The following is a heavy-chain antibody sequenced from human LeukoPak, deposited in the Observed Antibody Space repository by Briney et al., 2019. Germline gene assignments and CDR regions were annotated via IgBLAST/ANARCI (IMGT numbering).Heavy chain of an antibody. J-gene: IGHJ4*02. CDR1: GGSMSTYY. CDR2: IYDSGST. Sequence: SETLSLTCTVSGGSMSTYYGSWIRQPPGKGLEWIGYIYDSGSTNYNPSLKSRVTISVDTSKNLFSLKLSSVTAADTAVYYCARRGSGGRSFDYWGQGTLVTVSS. CDR3: ARRGSGGRSFDY. D-gene: IGHD3-10*01. V-gene: IGHV4-59*08.